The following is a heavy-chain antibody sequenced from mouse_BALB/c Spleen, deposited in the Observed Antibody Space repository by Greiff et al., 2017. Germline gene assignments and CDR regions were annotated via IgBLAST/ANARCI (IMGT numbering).Heavy chain of an antibody. J-gene: IGHJ3*01. CDR3: ARYGYYVGFAY. CDR2: INPSTGYT. Sequence: QVQLQQSGTVLARPGASVKMSCKASGYTFTSYWMHWVKQRPGQGLEWIGYINPSTGYTEYNQKFKDKATLTADKSSSTAYMQLSSLTSEDSAVYYCARYGYYVGFAYWGQGTLVTVSA. D-gene: IGHD2-3*01. V-gene: IGHV1-4*01. CDR1: GYTFTSYW.